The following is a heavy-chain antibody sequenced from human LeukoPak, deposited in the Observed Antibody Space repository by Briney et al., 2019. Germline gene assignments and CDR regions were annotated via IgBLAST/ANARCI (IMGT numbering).Heavy chain of an antibody. Sequence: PGGSLRLSCAASGFALSSHWMTWVRQVPGRGPEWVANVNRDGSETYYLDSVKGRLTISKDNAKNSLYLQMNSLRAEDTALYHCARNNGMDAWGQGTTVIVSS. J-gene: IGHJ6*02. V-gene: IGHV3-7*03. CDR2: VNRDGSET. CDR3: ARNNGMDA. CDR1: GFALSSHW.